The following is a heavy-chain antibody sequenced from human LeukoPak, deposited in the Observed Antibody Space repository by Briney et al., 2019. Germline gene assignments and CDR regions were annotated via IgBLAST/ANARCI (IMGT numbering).Heavy chain of an antibody. V-gene: IGHV3-11*01. CDR2: ISTSGSTI. Sequence: GGSLRLSCAASGFTFSDYYMSWIRQAPGKGLEWISYISTSGSTIYYADSVKGRFTISRDNAKNSLYLQMNSLRAEDTAVYYCATCPSSLTMVIDWYFDLWGRGTLVTASS. D-gene: IGHD3-10*01. CDR3: ATCPSSLTMVIDWYFDL. CDR1: GFTFSDYY. J-gene: IGHJ2*01.